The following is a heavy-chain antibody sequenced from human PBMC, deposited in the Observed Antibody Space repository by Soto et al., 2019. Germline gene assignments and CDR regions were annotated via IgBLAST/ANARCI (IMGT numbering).Heavy chain of an antibody. Sequence: EVQLLESGGGLVQPGGSLRLSCAASGFTFSGYAMSWVRQAPGKGLDWVSTISNSGSSTYYAVSVKGRFTISRDNSKNTLYLQMNSLRADDTAIYYCAKILPAYTHGGFDYWGQGTLVTVSS. CDR1: GFTFSGYA. J-gene: IGHJ4*02. CDR3: AKILPAYTHGGFDY. V-gene: IGHV3-23*01. D-gene: IGHD5-18*01. CDR2: ISNSGSST.